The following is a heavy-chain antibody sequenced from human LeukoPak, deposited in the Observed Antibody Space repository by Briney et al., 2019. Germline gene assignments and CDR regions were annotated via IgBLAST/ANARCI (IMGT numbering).Heavy chain of an antibody. J-gene: IGHJ4*02. Sequence: ASVKVSCKASGYTFTRYDINWVRQATGQGLEWLGWVNTKSGNTGSAQNFQGRVTITRDTSINTAYMELSSLRSEDTAVYYCAKGSGSGSPYYFDYWGQRTLVTVSS. D-gene: IGHD3-10*01. CDR2: VNTKSGNT. V-gene: IGHV1-8*03. CDR1: GYTFTRYD. CDR3: AKGSGSGSPYYFDY.